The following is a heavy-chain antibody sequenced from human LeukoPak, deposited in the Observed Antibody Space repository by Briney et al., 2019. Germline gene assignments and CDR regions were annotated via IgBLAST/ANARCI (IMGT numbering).Heavy chain of an antibody. CDR2: ISGSGEST. CDR3: AKDAIGQYRPYYFDC. J-gene: IGHJ4*02. Sequence: GGSLRLSCAASGFTFSRFAISWVRPAPGKGLEWVSSISGSGESTYYADYVKGRFTVSRDNSKNTLNLQLNSLRAEDTAVYYCAKDAIGQYRPYYFDCWGQGTLVTVSS. CDR1: GFTFSRFA. V-gene: IGHV3-23*01. D-gene: IGHD3-16*02.